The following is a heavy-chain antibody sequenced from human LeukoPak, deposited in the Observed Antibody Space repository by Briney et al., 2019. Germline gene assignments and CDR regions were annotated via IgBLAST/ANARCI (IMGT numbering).Heavy chain of an antibody. Sequence: SETLSLTCSVSGGSISGSGYYWAWIRQPPGKGLEWIGNIYDSGNNYYNPSLKSRVTISVDTSKNQFSLELNSVTAADTAVYFCARRCRSTSCYHYWGQGTLVTVSS. CDR3: ARRCRSTSCYHY. J-gene: IGHJ4*02. V-gene: IGHV4-39*01. CDR1: GGSISGSGYY. CDR2: IYDSGNN. D-gene: IGHD2-2*01.